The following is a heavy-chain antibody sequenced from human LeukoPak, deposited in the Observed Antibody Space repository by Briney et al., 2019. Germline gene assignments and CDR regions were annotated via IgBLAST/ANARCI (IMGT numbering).Heavy chain of an antibody. V-gene: IGHV3-23*01. CDR1: GFNFNNFA. CDR2: MNGPADTT. Sequence: GGSLRLSCAASGFNFNNFAMSWVRQAPGKGPEWLSAMNGPADTTYYAESVKGRFTISRDDSKSMVYLQMTSLRVEDTAIYYCAKGDEIDHWGQGTLVTVSS. CDR3: AKGDEIDH. J-gene: IGHJ4*02.